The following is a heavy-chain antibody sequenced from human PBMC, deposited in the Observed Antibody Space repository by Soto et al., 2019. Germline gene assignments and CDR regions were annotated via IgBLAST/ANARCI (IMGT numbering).Heavy chain of an antibody. CDR2: INHSGST. CDR1: GGSFSGYY. D-gene: IGHD3-10*01. J-gene: IGHJ6*02. CDR3: ARGALWFGETIGYYYYYGMDV. V-gene: IGHV4-34*01. Sequence: SETLSLTCAVYGGSFSGYYWSWIRQPPGKGLEWIGEINHSGSTNYNPSLKSRVTISVDTSKNQFSLKLSSVTAADTAVYYCARGALWFGETIGYYYYYGMDVWGQGTTVTVSS.